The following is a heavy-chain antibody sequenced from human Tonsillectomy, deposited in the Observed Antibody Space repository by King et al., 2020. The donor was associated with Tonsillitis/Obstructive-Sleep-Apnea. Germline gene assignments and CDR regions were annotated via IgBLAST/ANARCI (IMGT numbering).Heavy chain of an antibody. CDR2: INTNTGNP. J-gene: IGHJ6*02. Sequence: QLVQSGSELKKPGASVKVSCKASGYTFTKCAMNWVRQAPGQGLEWMGWINTNTGNPTYGQGFTGRFVFSLDTSVSTAYVQISSLKAEDTAVYYCARPRPIGQGSYYFYGLDVWGQGTTVTVSS. V-gene: IGHV7-4-1*02. CDR1: GYTFTKCA. CDR3: ARPRPIGQGSYYFYGLDV.